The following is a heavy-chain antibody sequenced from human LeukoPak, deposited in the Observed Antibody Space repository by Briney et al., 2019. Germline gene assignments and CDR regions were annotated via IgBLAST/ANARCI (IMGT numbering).Heavy chain of an antibody. CDR3: AKSYNGYESKPDY. D-gene: IGHD5-12*01. J-gene: IGHJ4*02. Sequence: PGGSLRLSCAASGFTFSSYAMSWVRQAPGKGLEWVSAISGSGGSTYYADSVKGRFTISRDNSKDTLYLQMNSLRAEDTAVYYCAKSYNGYESKPDYWGQGTLVTVSS. V-gene: IGHV3-23*01. CDR2: ISGSGGST. CDR1: GFTFSSYA.